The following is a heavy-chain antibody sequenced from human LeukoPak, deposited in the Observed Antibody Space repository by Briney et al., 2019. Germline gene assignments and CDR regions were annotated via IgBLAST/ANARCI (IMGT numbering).Heavy chain of an antibody. V-gene: IGHV4-39*07. J-gene: IGHJ4*02. CDR1: GGSVYTSDYY. CDR3: ARVFDY. Sequence: SETLSLTCTVSGGSVYTSDYYWGWVRQPPGKGPEWIGDIFYTGKTNYNPSLKSRVSISIDTSKNQFSLKLTSVTAADTAVYYCARVFDYWGQGTLATVSS. CDR2: IFYTGKT.